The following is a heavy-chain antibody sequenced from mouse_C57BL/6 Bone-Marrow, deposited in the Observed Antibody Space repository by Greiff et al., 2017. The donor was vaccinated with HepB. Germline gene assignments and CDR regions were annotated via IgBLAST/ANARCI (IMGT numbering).Heavy chain of an antibody. CDR1: GYTFTSYW. Sequence: QVQLQQPGAELVKPGASVKMSCKASGYTFTSYWITWVKQRPGQGLEWIGDIYPGSGSTNYNEKFKSKATLTVDTSSSTAYMQLSSLTSEDSAVYYCARSPTYDDHDERYAMDYRGQGTSVTVAS. CDR2: IYPGSGST. CDR3: ARSPTYDDHDERYAMDY. V-gene: IGHV1-55*01. J-gene: IGHJ4*01. D-gene: IGHD2-4*01.